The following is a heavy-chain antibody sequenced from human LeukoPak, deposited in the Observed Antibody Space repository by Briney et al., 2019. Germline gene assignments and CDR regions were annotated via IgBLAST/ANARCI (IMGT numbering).Heavy chain of an antibody. J-gene: IGHJ4*02. D-gene: IGHD4-17*01. CDR3: SHAMTTVPNFDS. CDR2: IYSSGST. CDR1: DGSISSYH. V-gene: IGHV4-4*07. Sequence: SETLSLTCTVSDGSISSYHWSWIRQSAGKGLEWIGRIYSSGSTNYNPSLKSRVTMSVDTSKNQFSLKLSSVTAADTAVYYCSHAMTTVPNFDSWGQGTLVTVSS.